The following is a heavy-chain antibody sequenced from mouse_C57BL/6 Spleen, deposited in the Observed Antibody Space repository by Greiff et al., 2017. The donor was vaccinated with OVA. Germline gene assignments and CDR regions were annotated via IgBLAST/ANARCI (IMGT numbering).Heavy chain of an antibody. CDR2: IDPSDSYT. CDR3: ADLTTRFDY. V-gene: IGHV1-50*01. J-gene: IGHJ2*01. CDR1: GYTFTSYW. Sequence: QVQLQQPGAELVKPGASVKLSCKASGYTFTSYWMQWVKQRPGQGLEWIGEIDPSDSYTNYNQKFKGKATLTVDTSSSTAYMQLSSLTSEDSAVYYCADLTTRFDYWGQGTTLTVSS. D-gene: IGHD1-1*01.